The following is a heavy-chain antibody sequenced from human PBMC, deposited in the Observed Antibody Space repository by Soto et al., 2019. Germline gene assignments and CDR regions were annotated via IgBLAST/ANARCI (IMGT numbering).Heavy chain of an antibody. V-gene: IGHV3-33*01. CDR2: IWYDGSNK. J-gene: IGHJ6*02. CDR3: ARSHCSSTSCYYYYYGMDV. D-gene: IGHD2-2*01. CDR1: GFTFSSYG. Sequence: QVQLVESGGGVVQPGRSLRLSCAASGFTFSSYGMHWVRQAPGKGLEWVAVIWYDGSNKYYADSVKGRFTISRDNSKNTLNLQMNSLRAEDTAVYYCARSHCSSTSCYYYYYGMDVWGQGTTVTVSS.